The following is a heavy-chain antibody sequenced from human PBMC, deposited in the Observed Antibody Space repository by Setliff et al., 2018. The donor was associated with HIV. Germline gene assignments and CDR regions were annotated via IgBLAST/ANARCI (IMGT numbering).Heavy chain of an antibody. J-gene: IGHJ6*02. V-gene: IGHV4-38-2*01. CDR2: IYHSGST. CDR3: ARQYNRQYGMDV. Sequence: SETLSLTCAVSGYSIRDNFFWGWVRQPPGKGLEWIGSIYHSGSTYYNPSLKSRVTISVDTSKNQFSLKLSSVTAADTAVYYCARQYNRQYGMDVWGQGTTVTISS. D-gene: IGHD1-20*01. CDR1: GYSIRDNFF.